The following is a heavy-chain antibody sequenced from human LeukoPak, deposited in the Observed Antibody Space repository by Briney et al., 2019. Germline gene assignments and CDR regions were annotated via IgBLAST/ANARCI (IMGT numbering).Heavy chain of an antibody. CDR2: IYPGDSDT. Sequence: GESLKISCKGSGYSLTSYWIGWVRQMPGKGLEWMGIIYPGDSDTRYSPSFQGQVTISADKSISTAYLQWSSLKASDTAMYYCARHRLEGQQLVLYDYYMDVWGKGTTVTVSS. V-gene: IGHV5-51*01. D-gene: IGHD6-13*01. J-gene: IGHJ6*03. CDR3: ARHRLEGQQLVLYDYYMDV. CDR1: GYSLTSYW.